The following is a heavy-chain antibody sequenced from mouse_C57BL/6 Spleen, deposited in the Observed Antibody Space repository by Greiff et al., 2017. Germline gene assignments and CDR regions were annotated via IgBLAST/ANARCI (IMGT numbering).Heavy chain of an antibody. CDR1: GYTFTSYW. Sequence: QVQLQQPGAELVMPGASVKLSCKASGYTFTSYWMHWVKQRPGQGLEWIGEIDPSDSYTNYNQKFNGKSTLTVDKSSSTAYMQLSSLTSEDSAVYYCARWASNYYPGFGYWGQGTLVTVSA. CDR3: ARWASNYYPGFGY. CDR2: IDPSDSYT. D-gene: IGHD2-5*01. V-gene: IGHV1-69*01. J-gene: IGHJ3*01.